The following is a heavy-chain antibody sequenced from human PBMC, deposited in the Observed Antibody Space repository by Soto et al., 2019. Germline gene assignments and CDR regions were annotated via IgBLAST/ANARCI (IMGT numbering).Heavy chain of an antibody. CDR1: GFTFSSYG. CDR3: ARDILGGSYDFSH. Sequence: GGSLRLSCAASGFTFSSYGMHWVRQAPGKGLEWVAVIWYDGSNKYYADSVKGRFTISRDNSKNTLYLQMNSLRAEDTAVYYCARDILGGSYDFSHGGQGALVTVSS. D-gene: IGHD3-3*01. V-gene: IGHV3-33*01. J-gene: IGHJ1*01. CDR2: IWYDGSNK.